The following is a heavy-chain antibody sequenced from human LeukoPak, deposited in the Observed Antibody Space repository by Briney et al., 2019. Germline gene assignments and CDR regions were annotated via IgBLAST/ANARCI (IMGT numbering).Heavy chain of an antibody. J-gene: IGHJ4*02. D-gene: IGHD3-3*01. V-gene: IGHV4-39*01. Sequence: SETLSLTCTVSGGSISSSSYYWGWIRQPPGKGLEWIGSIYYSGSTYYNPSLKSRVTISVDTSKNQFSLKLSSVTAADTAVYYCAAPHYDFWSGYYRFDYWGQGTLVTVSS. CDR3: AAPHYDFWSGYYRFDY. CDR1: GGSISSSSYY. CDR2: IYYSGST.